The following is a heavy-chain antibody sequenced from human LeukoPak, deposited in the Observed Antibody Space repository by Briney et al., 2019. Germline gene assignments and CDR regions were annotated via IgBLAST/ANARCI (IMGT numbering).Heavy chain of an antibody. CDR2: ISYDGSNK. CDR3: ARSTQKQQLVLCLGY. J-gene: IGHJ4*02. Sequence: PGRSLRLSCAASGFTFSSYGMHWVRQAPGKGLEWVAVISYDGSNKYYADSVKGRFTISRDNSKNTLYLQMNSLRAEDTAVYYCARSTQKQQLVLCLGYWGQGTLVTVSS. V-gene: IGHV3-30*03. CDR1: GFTFSSYG. D-gene: IGHD6-13*01.